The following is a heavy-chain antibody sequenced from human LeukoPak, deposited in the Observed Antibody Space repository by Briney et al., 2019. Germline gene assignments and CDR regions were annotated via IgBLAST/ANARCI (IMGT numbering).Heavy chain of an antibody. Sequence: PGGSLRLSCAASGFTFSSYAMHWVRQAPGKGLEWVAVISYDGSNKYYADSVKGRFTISRDNAKNTVYLQMNSLRTEDTAVYFCARPPGTSPCFDYWGQGTLVTVSS. CDR2: ISYDGSNK. J-gene: IGHJ4*02. CDR1: GFTFSSYA. D-gene: IGHD1-1*01. CDR3: ARPPGTSPCFDY. V-gene: IGHV3-30*14.